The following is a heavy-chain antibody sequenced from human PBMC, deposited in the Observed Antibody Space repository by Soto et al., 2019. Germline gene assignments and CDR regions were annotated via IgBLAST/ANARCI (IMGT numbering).Heavy chain of an antibody. CDR2: IYYSGST. J-gene: IGHJ3*02. Sequence: SATLSLTCPVSGGSISSSSYYGGWIRQPPGKGLEWIGSIYYSGSTYYNPSLKSRVTISVDTSKNQFSLKLSSVTAADTAVYYCARALILTGYYIHDAFDIWGQGTMVT. V-gene: IGHV4-39*07. CDR1: GGSISSSSYY. CDR3: ARALILTGYYIHDAFDI. D-gene: IGHD3-9*01.